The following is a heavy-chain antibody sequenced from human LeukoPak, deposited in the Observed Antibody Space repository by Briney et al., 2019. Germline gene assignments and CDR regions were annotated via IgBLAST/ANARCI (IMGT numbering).Heavy chain of an antibody. V-gene: IGHV3-30*03. CDR3: ASEFIVGATFDY. CDR2: ISFDGLNK. CDR1: GFTFSNYG. D-gene: IGHD1-26*01. Sequence: PGGSLRLSCEASGFTFSNYGMHWVRQAPGKGLEWVAVISFDGLNKYYADSVKGRFTISRDNAKTSLYLQMNSLRAEDTAVYYCASEFIVGATFDYWGQGTLVTVSS. J-gene: IGHJ4*02.